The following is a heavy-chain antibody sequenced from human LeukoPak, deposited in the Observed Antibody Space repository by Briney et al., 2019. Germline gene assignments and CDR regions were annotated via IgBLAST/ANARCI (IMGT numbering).Heavy chain of an antibody. V-gene: IGHV1-8*03. CDR3: ARIKVAGGYFYYMDV. J-gene: IGHJ6*03. Sequence: ASVKVSCKASGYTFTSYDINWVRQATGQGLEWMGWMNPNSGNTGYAQKFQGRVTITRNTSISTAYMELSSLRSEDTAVYYCARIKVAGGYFYYMDVWGKGTTVTVSS. CDR1: GYTFTSYD. D-gene: IGHD6-19*01. CDR2: MNPNSGNT.